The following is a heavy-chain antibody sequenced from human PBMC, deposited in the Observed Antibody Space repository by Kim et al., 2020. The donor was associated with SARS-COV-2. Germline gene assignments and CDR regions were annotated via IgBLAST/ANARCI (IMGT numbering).Heavy chain of an antibody. Sequence: GGSLRLSCTTSGFSFSTYGMHWVRQAPGKGLDWVAVICSYSSSVFYADSVKGRFTISRDTSTNTLYLGMNRLRVEYTAVDYCAKGPTTTMSWLDV. D-gene: IGHD1-1*01. CDR1: GFSFSTYG. J-gene: IGHJ6*01. V-gene: IGHV3-33*06. CDR2: ICSYSSSV. CDR3: AKGPTTTMSWLDV.